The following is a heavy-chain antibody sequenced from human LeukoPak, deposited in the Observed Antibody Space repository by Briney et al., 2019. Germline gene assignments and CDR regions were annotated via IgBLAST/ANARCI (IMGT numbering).Heavy chain of an antibody. D-gene: IGHD2-15*01. J-gene: IGHJ4*02. CDR3: AKDLEDCSGGSCYPPADY. Sequence: GGSLRLSCAASGFTFSSYGMHWVRQAPGKGLEWVAVISYDGSNKYYADSVKGRFTISRDNSKNTLYLRMNSLRAEDTAVYYCAKDLEDCSGGSCYPPADYWGQGTLVTVSS. V-gene: IGHV3-30*18. CDR2: ISYDGSNK. CDR1: GFTFSSYG.